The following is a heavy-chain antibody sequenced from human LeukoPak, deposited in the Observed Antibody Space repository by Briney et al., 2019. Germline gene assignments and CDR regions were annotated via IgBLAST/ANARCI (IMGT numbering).Heavy chain of an antibody. Sequence: SETLSLTCAIYGGSFSTYYWSWIRQPPRKGLEWIGEINHSGSTNYNPSLKSRVTISVDTSKNQFSLKLSSVTAADTAVYYCARQGYNHGTFDYWGQGTLVTVSS. CDR2: INHSGST. V-gene: IGHV4-34*01. D-gene: IGHD5-18*01. CDR1: GGSFSTYY. CDR3: ARQGYNHGTFDY. J-gene: IGHJ4*02.